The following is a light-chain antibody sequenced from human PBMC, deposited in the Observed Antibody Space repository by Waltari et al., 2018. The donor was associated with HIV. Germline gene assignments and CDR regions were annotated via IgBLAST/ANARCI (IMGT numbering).Light chain of an antibody. J-gene: IGKJ5*01. Sequence: DIQMTQSPSSLAAFVGDRVSITCRASQPINTWVAWYQQKPGSPPKLLGYKASTLQVGVPPRFSGSGWGTDFTLAIDTVQPDDFATYYCQQYNSDPSFGQGTRL. V-gene: IGKV1-5*03. CDR1: QPINTW. CDR2: KAS. CDR3: QQYNSDPS.